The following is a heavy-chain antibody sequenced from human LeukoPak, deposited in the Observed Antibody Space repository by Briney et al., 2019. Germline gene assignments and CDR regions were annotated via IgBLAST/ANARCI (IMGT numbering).Heavy chain of an antibody. CDR1: GFTFDDYA. J-gene: IGHJ4*02. CDR3: ARAEGWKRDGYNALDY. V-gene: IGHV3-43*02. D-gene: IGHD5-24*01. CDR2: ISGGGGST. Sequence: PGGSLRLSCAASGFTFDDYAMHWVRQAPGKGLEWVSLISGGGGSTYYADSVKGRFTISRDNSKNSLYLQMNSLRAEDTAVYYCARAEGWKRDGYNALDYWGQGTLVTVSS.